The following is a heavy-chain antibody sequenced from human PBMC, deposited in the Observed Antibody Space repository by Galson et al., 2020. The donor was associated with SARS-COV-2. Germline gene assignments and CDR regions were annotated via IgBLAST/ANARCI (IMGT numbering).Heavy chain of an antibody. V-gene: IGHV2-5*01. CDR3: VQRPYGTTSFDY. Sequence: SGPTLVKPTQTLTLTCTFSGFSLSPSGEGVGWIRQPPGKALEWLAVIYGNGNQRYRPSMQSRLTITQDSYRRQVALTMTNMDPADTATYFCVQRPYGTTSFDYWGQGILVVVSS. CDR1: GFSLSPSGEG. J-gene: IGHJ4*02. D-gene: IGHD4-17*01. CDR2: IYGNGNQ.